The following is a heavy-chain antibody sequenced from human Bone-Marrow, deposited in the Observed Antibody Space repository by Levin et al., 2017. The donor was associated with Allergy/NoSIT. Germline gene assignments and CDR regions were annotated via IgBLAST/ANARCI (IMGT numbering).Heavy chain of an antibody. CDR3: ARDPGNYHFLDV. CDR2: IYYSGIT. Sequence: PSETLSLTCTVSGDAVSSYYWNWIRQPPGKGLEWMGYIYYSGITKYNPSLKSRVTMSVDLSKNQFSLKVSSVTAADTAVYYCARDPGNYHFLDVWGQGTTVTVSS. V-gene: IGHV4-59*02. J-gene: IGHJ6*02. D-gene: IGHD1-7*01. CDR1: GDAVSSYY.